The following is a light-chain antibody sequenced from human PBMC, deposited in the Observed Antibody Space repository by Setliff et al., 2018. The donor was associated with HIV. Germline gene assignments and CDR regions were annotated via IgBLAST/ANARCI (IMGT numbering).Light chain of an antibody. CDR3: SSYTSSSTLV. CDR1: SSDVAGYNY. V-gene: IGLV2-14*03. Sequence: QSALTQPASVSGSPGQSITISCTGTSSDVAGYNYVSWYQQHPGKGPKLMIYDVSNRPSGVSNRFSGSKSGNTASLTISELQAEDEADYYCSSYTSSSTLVFGGGTKVTVL. CDR2: DVS. J-gene: IGLJ3*02.